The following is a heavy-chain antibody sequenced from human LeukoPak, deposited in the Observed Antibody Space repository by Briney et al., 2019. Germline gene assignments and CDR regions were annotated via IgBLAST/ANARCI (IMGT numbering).Heavy chain of an antibody. J-gene: IGHJ2*01. Sequence: SETLSLTCTVSGGSINSYFWTWIRQSAGKGLECIGRIHSSGNTNYNPSLKSRVTMSLDTSKNQFSPKLTSVTVADTAVYYCGRDGALNYGDYWYFDLWGRGTLVTVSS. CDR2: IHSSGNT. CDR1: GGSINSYF. CDR3: GRDGALNYGDYWYFDL. D-gene: IGHD4-17*01. V-gene: IGHV4-4*07.